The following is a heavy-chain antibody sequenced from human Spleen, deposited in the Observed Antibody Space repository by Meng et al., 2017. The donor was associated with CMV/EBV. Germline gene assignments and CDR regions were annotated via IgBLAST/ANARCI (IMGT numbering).Heavy chain of an antibody. CDR1: GFTFDDYA. CDR2: INWNSGGI. V-gene: IGHV3-9*01. Sequence: GGSLRLSCAASGFTFDDYAMHWVRQVPGKGLEWVSGINWNSGGIGYADSVKGRFTISRDNAKNSLYLQMKSLRPEDTALYYCATAPIGYCPNGICYMSYFRHWGQGTLVTVSS. J-gene: IGHJ1*01. D-gene: IGHD2-8*01. CDR3: ATAPIGYCPNGICYMSYFRH.